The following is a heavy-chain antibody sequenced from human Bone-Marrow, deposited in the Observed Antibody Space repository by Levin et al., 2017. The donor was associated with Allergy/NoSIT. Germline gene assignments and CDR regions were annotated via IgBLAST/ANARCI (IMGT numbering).Heavy chain of an antibody. J-gene: IGHJ4*02. Sequence: PGGSLRLSCAASGFTFTYACMSWVRLVPGKGLEWVGHIKSKTDGGTTNYAVPVKGSFTIARDDTKNTLYLQRNSLEPEGRAVYVCPTDRGYAYGFQYWGQGTL. D-gene: IGHD5-18*01. V-gene: IGHV3-15*01. CDR1: GFTFTYAC. CDR3: PTDRGYAYGFQY. CDR2: IKSKTDGGTT.